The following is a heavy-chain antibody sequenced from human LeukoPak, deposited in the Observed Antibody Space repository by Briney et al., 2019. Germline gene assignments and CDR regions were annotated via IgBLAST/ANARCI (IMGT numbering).Heavy chain of an antibody. Sequence: TGGSLRLSCAASGFSFSDSYMTWIRQAPGKGLEWVSYISSSGSYKDYADSVKGRFAISRDNGQNSLVLQMNSLRLEDTAVYYCARYRNALVRESYGAWFDPWGQGTLVTVSS. CDR1: GFSFSDSY. J-gene: IGHJ5*02. V-gene: IGHV3-11*03. CDR2: ISSSGSYK. CDR3: ARYRNALVRESYGAWFDP. D-gene: IGHD3-10*01.